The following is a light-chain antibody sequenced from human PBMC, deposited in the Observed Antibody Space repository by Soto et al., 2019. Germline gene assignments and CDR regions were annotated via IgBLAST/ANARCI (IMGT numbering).Light chain of an antibody. Sequence: EIVLTQSPGTLSLSPGERATLSCRASQSVTSNSFAWYQQRPGQAPRVLIYGASSRATGTPDRFSGSGSGTDFTLTITRLEPEDFAVYYCQHVGGSWTFGQGTKVEI. CDR2: GAS. J-gene: IGKJ1*01. CDR1: QSVTSNS. CDR3: QHVGGSWT. V-gene: IGKV3-20*01.